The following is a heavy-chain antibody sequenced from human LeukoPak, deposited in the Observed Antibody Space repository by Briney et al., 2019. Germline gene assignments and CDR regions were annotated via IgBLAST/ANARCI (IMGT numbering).Heavy chain of an antibody. CDR3: VCKQKTAYDILTGDSYGMDV. CDR2: IIPIFGIA. D-gene: IGHD3-9*01. V-gene: IGHV1-69*04. CDR1: GGTFSSYA. J-gene: IGHJ6*02. Sequence: SVKVSCKASGGTFSSYAISWVRQAPRQGLKWMGRIIPIFGIANYAQKLQGRVTITADKSTSTAYMELSSLRSEDTAVYYCVCKQKTAYDILTGDSYGMDVWGQGTTVTVSS.